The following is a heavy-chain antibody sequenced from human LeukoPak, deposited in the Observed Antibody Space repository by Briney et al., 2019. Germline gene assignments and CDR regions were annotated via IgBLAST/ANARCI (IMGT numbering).Heavy chain of an antibody. CDR1: GFTFSSYE. D-gene: IGHD6-13*01. CDR3: AKDLMPRRRESWNRIPAAGPQPPDY. CDR2: ISSSGSTI. J-gene: IGHJ4*02. Sequence: GGSLRLSCAASGFTFSSYEMNWVRQAPGKGLEWVSYISSSGSTIYYADSVKGRFTISRDNAKNSLYLQMNSLRAEDTAVYYCAKDLMPRRRESWNRIPAAGPQPPDYWGQGTLVTVSS. V-gene: IGHV3-48*03.